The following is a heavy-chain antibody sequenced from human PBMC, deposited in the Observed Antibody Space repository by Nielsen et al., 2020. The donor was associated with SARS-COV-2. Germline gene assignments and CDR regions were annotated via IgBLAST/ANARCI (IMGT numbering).Heavy chain of an antibody. J-gene: IGHJ4*02. CDR2: IYSGGST. V-gene: IGHV3-53*01. D-gene: IGHD6-13*01. CDR3: AKDTGRGSSWYYFDY. CDR1: GFTVSSNY. Sequence: GGSLRLSCAASGFTVSSNYMSWVRQAPGKGLEWVSVIYSGGSTYYADSVKGRFTISRDNSKNTLYLQMNSLRAEDTAVYYCAKDTGRGSSWYYFDYWGQGTLVTVSS.